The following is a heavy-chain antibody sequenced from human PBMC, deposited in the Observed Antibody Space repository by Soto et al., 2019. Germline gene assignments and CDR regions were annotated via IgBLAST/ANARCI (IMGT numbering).Heavy chain of an antibody. V-gene: IGHV4-34*01. CDR2: INHSGST. CDR3: ARGRSGWDSSGWFDY. J-gene: IGHJ4*02. D-gene: IGHD6-19*01. CDR1: GGSFSGYY. Sequence: SETLSLTCAVYGGSFSGYYWSWIRQPPGKGLEWIGEINHSGSTNYNPSLKSRVTISVDTSKSRFSLKLSSVTAADTAVYYCARGRSGWDSSGWFDYWGQGTLVTVSS.